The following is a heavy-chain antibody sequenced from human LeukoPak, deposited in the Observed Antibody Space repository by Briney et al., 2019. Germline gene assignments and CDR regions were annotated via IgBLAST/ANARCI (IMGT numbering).Heavy chain of an antibody. CDR1: GFTFSSYE. D-gene: IGHD3-3*01. CDR2: ISSSGSTI. Sequence: GGSLRLSCAASGFTFSSYEMNWVRQAPGKGLEWVSYISSSGSTIYYADSVKGRFTISRDNSKNTLYLQMNSLRAEDTAVYYCAKDYRPHDFWSGLVDYWGQGTLVTVSS. J-gene: IGHJ4*02. CDR3: AKDYRPHDFWSGLVDY. V-gene: IGHV3-48*03.